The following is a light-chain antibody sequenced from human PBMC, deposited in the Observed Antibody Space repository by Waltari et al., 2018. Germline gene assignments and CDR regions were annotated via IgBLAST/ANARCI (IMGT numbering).Light chain of an antibody. V-gene: IGKV1-12*01. Sequence: DTQMTQSPSSVSASVGDRVTITCRASQDIRNWLAWYQKKPGKAPNLLIYATSSLQTGVPSRFSGSGSGTEFTLTISSLQPEDFATYYCQQANSFPITFGPGTKVDIK. CDR1: QDIRNW. CDR2: ATS. CDR3: QQANSFPIT. J-gene: IGKJ3*01.